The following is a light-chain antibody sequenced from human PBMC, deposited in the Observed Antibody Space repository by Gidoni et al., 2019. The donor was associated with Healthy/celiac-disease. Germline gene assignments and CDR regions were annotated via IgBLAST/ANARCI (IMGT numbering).Light chain of an antibody. Sequence: EIVMTQSTATLSGSPGERATLSCRASQSVSSNLAWYQQKPGQAHRLLIYGASTRATGIPARFRGSGSGTEFTLTISSLQSEDFAVYYCQQYNNWPPLTFGGGTKVEIK. V-gene: IGKV3D-15*01. CDR1: QSVSSN. CDR2: GAS. CDR3: QQYNNWPPLT. J-gene: IGKJ4*01.